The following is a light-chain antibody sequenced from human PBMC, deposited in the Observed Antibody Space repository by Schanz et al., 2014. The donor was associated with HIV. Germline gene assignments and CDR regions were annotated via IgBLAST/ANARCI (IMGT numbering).Light chain of an antibody. Sequence: EIVLTQSPGTLSLSPRERATLSCRASQSVSSYLAWYQQKPGQAPRLLIYDASNRATGIPARFSGSGSGTDFTLTISRLEPEDFAVYYCQQYGSSPGTFGQGTKLDI. CDR1: QSVSSY. CDR2: DAS. CDR3: QQYGSSPGT. V-gene: IGKV3-20*01. J-gene: IGKJ2*01.